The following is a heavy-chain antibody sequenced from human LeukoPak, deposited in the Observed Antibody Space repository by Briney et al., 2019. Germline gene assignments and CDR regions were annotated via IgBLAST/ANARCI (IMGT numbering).Heavy chain of an antibody. CDR3: ARGRWIAVAGRGYHYYYIDV. CDR2: MNPYSGAT. Sequence: ASVKVSCTASGYTFTDYDINWVRQATGQGLEWMGWMNPYSGATGYEQKFQGRVAMTRTTSITTAYMELSSLTSDDTAVYFCARGRWIAVAGRGYHYYYIDVWGKGTTVTVSS. CDR1: GYTFTDYD. J-gene: IGHJ6*03. D-gene: IGHD6-13*01. V-gene: IGHV1-8*01.